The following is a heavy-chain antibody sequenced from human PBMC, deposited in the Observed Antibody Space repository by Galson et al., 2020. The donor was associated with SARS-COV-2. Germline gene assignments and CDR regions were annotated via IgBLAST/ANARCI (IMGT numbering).Heavy chain of an antibody. J-gene: IGHJ4*02. CDR3: ARDGQHRSGWAFDY. D-gene: IGHD6-19*01. CDR1: GFTFKSHA. CDR2: IFYDGSDK. Sequence: GGSLRLSCAASGFTFKSHAMHWIRQAPGKGLEWVAQIFYDGSDKYYVDSVKGRFTISRDDSEKTVYLQKNHMRADDTAVYYCARDGQHRSGWAFDYWGQGTLVTVSS. V-gene: IGHV3-33*01.